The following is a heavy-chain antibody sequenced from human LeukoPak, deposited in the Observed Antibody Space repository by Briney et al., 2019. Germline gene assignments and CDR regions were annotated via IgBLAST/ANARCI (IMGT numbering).Heavy chain of an antibody. J-gene: IGHJ4*02. Sequence: SETLSLTCTVSGGSISSYYWSWIRQPPGKGLEWIGYIYYSGSTNYNPSLKSRVTISVDTSKNQVSLKLNSVTAADTAVYYCARQTTVAYYFDYWGQGTLVTVSS. CDR3: ARQTTVAYYFDY. CDR1: GGSISSYY. V-gene: IGHV4-59*01. CDR2: IYYSGST. D-gene: IGHD4-23*01.